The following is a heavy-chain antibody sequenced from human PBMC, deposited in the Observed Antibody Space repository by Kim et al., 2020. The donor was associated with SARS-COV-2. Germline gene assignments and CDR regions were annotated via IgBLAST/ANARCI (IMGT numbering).Heavy chain of an antibody. D-gene: IGHD5-18*01. J-gene: IGHJ4*02. CDR3: ARDRAMAFDY. Sequence: STYYNPSLKSRVTISVDTSKTQFSLKLSSVTAADTAVYYCARDRAMAFDYWGQGTLVTVSS. V-gene: IGHV4-39*07. CDR2: ST.